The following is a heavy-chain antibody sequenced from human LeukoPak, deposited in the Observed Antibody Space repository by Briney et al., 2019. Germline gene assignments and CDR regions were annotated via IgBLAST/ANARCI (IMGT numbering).Heavy chain of an antibody. CDR2: INPNSGGT. CDR3: ARRCSGGNCSGAFPI. J-gene: IGHJ3*02. CDR1: GYTFTGYY. D-gene: IGHD2-15*01. V-gene: IGHV1-2*06. Sequence: GASVKVSCKASGYTFTGYYMHWVRQAPGQGLEWMGRINPNSGGTNYAQKFQGRVTMTRDTSISTAYMELSRLRSDDTAVYYCARRCSGGNCSGAFPIWAQGTMDSVSS.